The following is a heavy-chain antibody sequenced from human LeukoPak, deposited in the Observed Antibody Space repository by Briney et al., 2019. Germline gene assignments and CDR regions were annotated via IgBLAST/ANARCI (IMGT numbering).Heavy chain of an antibody. J-gene: IGHJ3*02. D-gene: IGHD5-24*01. CDR3: AQERRDGYKDDAFDI. CDR2: INGDGSST. V-gene: IGHV3-74*01. CDR1: GFTFSNAW. Sequence: GGSLRLSCAASGFTFSNAWMSWVRQAPGKGLVWVSRINGDGSSTSYADSVKGRFTISRDSVKSTVYLQMNSLRTEDTAVYYCAQERRDGYKDDAFDIWGQGTLVTVSS.